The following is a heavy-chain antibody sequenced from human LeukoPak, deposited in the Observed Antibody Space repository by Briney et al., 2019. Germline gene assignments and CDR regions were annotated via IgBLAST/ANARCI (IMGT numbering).Heavy chain of an antibody. D-gene: IGHD5-24*01. CDR1: GFTVTSNY. CDR3: ASSDDYDSYWYYLNF. Sequence: AGGSLRLSCTVSGFTVTSNYLVGVRRAPGKGLEWVSIIYSAGSAYYADSVKGRFTVSRDNSKNTLYLQMNRLRVEDAAVYYCASSDDYDSYWYYLNFWGQGTLVTVSS. CDR2: IYSAGSA. J-gene: IGHJ4*02. V-gene: IGHV3-53*01.